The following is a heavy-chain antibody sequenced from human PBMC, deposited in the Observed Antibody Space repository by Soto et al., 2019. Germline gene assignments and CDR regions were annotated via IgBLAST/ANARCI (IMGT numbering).Heavy chain of an antibody. Sequence: GARLNFARKAAGGGLSSDAISWVRHAPGQGLEWMGGIIPIFGTANYAQKFQGRVTITADESTRTAYMELSSLRFEDTAVYYCARAIVGPTTREWPDPWGQATLVTVSS. D-gene: IGHD1-26*01. J-gene: IGHJ5*02. CDR1: GGGLSSDA. CDR3: ARAIVGPTTREWPDP. V-gene: IGHV1-69*01. CDR2: IIPIFGTA.